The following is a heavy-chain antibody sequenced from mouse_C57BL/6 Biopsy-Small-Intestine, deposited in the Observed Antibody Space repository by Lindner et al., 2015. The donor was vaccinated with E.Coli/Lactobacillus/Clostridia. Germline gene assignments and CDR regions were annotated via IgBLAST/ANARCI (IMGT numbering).Heavy chain of an antibody. V-gene: IGHV1-5*01. D-gene: IGHD1-1*01. CDR3: TRRGLLRYPYWYFDV. J-gene: IGHJ1*03. Sequence: QLQESGTVLARPGASVKTSCKTSGYTFTNYWMHWVKQRPGQGLEWIGAIYPGNSDTSYNQKFKGKAKLTAVTSASTAYMELSSLTNEDSAVYYCTRRGLLRYPYWYFDVWGTGTTVTVSS. CDR1: GYTFTNYW. CDR2: IYPGNSDT.